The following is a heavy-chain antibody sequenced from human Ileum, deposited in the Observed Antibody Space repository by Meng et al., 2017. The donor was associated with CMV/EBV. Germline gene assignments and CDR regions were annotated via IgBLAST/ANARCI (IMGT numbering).Heavy chain of an antibody. CDR3: ARGGSTYYGY. V-gene: IGHV3-74*01. CDR1: GFTFSSYW. D-gene: IGHD3-16*01. J-gene: IGHJ4*02. Sequence: GESLKISCAASGFTFSSYWVHWVRQAPGKGLVWVSRINSDGTSTSYADSVKGRFTISRDNAKNTLYLQMNSLTAEDTAVYYCARGGSTYYGYWGQGSLVTVSS. CDR2: INSDGTST.